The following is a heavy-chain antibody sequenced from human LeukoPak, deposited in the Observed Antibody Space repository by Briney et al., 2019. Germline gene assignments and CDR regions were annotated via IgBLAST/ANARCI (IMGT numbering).Heavy chain of an antibody. Sequence: PSETLSLTCTVSGGSISSSSYYWGWIRQPPGKGLEWIGSIYYSGSTYYNPSLKSRVTISVDTSKNQFSLKLSSVTAADTAVYYCARQDVMVVAATPDVFDYWGQGTLVTVSS. V-gene: IGHV4-39*01. J-gene: IGHJ4*02. CDR1: GGSISSSSYY. CDR2: IYYSGST. D-gene: IGHD2-15*01. CDR3: ARQDVMVVAATPDVFDY.